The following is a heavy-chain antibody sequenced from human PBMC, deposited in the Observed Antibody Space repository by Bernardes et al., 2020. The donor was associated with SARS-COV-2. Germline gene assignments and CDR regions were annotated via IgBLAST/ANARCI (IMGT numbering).Heavy chain of an antibody. D-gene: IGHD6-6*01. CDR3: VHGLRPAEYSTSAYYFDF. V-gene: IGHV2-5*01. Sequence: SAPTLVKPTETLTLTCTFSGFSLRTSGMAAGWIRRPPGRALEWLALLYWNDDVRYTASLKNRLTLSRDASRSQVVLSLTDVGPEDTATYYCVHGLRPAEYSTSAYYFDFWGQGILVSVSS. CDR1: GFSLRTSGMA. J-gene: IGHJ4*02. CDR2: LYWNDDV.